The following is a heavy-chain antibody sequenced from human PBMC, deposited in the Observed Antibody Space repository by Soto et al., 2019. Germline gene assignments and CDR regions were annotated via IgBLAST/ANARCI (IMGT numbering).Heavy chain of an antibody. CDR1: GFTFSTYA. D-gene: IGHD2-2*03. CDR2: ITGRGDST. Sequence: PGGSLRLSCAASGFTFSTYAMSWVRQAPGKGLEWVSDITGRGDSTYYADTVKGRFTISRDNSKNTVYLQMNGLRAEDTAVYYCAKVNGYCISTRCSAGDPIDYWGQGTLVTVSS. CDR3: AKVNGYCISTRCSAGDPIDY. V-gene: IGHV3-23*01. J-gene: IGHJ4*02.